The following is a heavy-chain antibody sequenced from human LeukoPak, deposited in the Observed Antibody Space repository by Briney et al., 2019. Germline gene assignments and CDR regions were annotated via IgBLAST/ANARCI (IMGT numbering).Heavy chain of an antibody. D-gene: IGHD3-10*01. Sequence: GGSLRLSCAASGFTFSNAWMSWVRQAPGKGLEWVGRIKSKTDGGTTDYAAPVKGRFTISRDDSKNTLYLQMNSLKTEDTAVYYCTTFNPTMFRGPWGELRNYWGQGTLVTVSS. CDR2: IKSKTDGGTT. V-gene: IGHV3-15*01. CDR1: GFTFSNAW. CDR3: TTFNPTMFRGPWGELRNY. J-gene: IGHJ4*02.